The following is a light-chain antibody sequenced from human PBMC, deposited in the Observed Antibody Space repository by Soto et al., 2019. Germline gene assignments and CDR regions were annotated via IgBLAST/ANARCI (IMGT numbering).Light chain of an antibody. J-gene: IGLJ3*02. CDR1: SSNIGSEY. Sequence: QSVLTQPPSASGTPGQTVTISCSGSSSNIGSEYVYWYQQFPGTAPRLLIYNNNQRPSGVPDRFSGSKSGTSASLAISGLRSGDEADYYCAAWDDSVTGVFGGGAKVTVL. CDR3: AAWDDSVTGV. V-gene: IGLV1-47*01. CDR2: NNN.